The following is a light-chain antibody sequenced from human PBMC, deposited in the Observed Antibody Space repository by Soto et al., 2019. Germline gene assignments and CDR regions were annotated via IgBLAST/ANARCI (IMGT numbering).Light chain of an antibody. CDR1: QSVSSN. V-gene: IGKV3-15*01. CDR2: GAS. Sequence: EIVMTQSPATLSVSPGERATLSCRASQSVSSNLARYQQKPGQAPRLLIYGASTRATGNPARFSGSGSGTEFTLAISSLQSEDFAVYYCQQYNNWPHTFGQGTKLETK. J-gene: IGKJ2*01. CDR3: QQYNNWPHT.